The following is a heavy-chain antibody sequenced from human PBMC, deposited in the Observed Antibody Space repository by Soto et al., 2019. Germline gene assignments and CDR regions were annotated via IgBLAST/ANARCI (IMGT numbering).Heavy chain of an antibody. CDR3: ARDLGTSVDYYYYMDV. J-gene: IGHJ6*03. CDR1: GFTFSSYS. Sequence: EVQLVESGGGLVKPGGSLRLSCAASGFTFSSYSMNWVRQAPGKGLEWVSSISSSSSYIYYADSVKGRFTISRDNAKNSLYLQLNSLRAADTAVYYCARDLGTSVDYYYYMDVWGKGTTVTVSS. D-gene: IGHD1-1*01. V-gene: IGHV3-21*01. CDR2: ISSSSSYI.